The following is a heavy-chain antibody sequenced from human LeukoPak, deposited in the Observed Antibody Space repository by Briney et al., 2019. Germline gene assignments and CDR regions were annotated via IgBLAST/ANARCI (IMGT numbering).Heavy chain of an antibody. CDR2: IRSKVNSYAT. D-gene: IGHD2-2*01. V-gene: IGHV3-73*01. CDR3: TRLDCRSSSCYSF. J-gene: IGHJ4*02. CDR1: GFNFSGSA. Sequence: GGSLRLSCAASGFNFSGSAMHWVRQASGKGLEWVGRIRSKVNSYATAYAASLESRFTISRDDSKNTAYLQMNSLKTEDTAVYYCTRLDCRSSSCYSFWGQGALVTVSS.